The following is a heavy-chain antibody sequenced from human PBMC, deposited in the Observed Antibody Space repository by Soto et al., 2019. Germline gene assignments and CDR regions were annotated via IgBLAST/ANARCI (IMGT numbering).Heavy chain of an antibody. D-gene: IGHD2-2*01. CDR2: IYYSGNT. J-gene: IGHJ4*02. Sequence: SETLSLTCTVSGGSVSSGSYYWSWIPQPPGKGLEWIGYIYYSGNTNYNPTLKSRVTISVDTSKNQFSLKLSSVTAADTAVYYCARHSRGIVVVPAAVDYWGQGTLVTVSS. V-gene: IGHV4-61*01. CDR1: GGSVSSGSYY. CDR3: ARHSRGIVVVPAAVDY.